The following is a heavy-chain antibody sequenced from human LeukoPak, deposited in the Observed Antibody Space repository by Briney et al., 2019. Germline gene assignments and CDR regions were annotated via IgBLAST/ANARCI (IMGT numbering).Heavy chain of an antibody. D-gene: IGHD3-3*01. Sequence: SETLSLTCAVYGGSFSGYYWSWIRQPPGKGLEWIGEINHSGSTNYNPSLKSRVTISVDTSKNQFSLKLSSVTAADTAVYYCARSSQLDFWSGYYNYFDYWGQGTLVTVSS. J-gene: IGHJ4*02. CDR1: GGSFSGYY. CDR2: INHSGST. CDR3: ARSSQLDFWSGYYNYFDY. V-gene: IGHV4-34*01.